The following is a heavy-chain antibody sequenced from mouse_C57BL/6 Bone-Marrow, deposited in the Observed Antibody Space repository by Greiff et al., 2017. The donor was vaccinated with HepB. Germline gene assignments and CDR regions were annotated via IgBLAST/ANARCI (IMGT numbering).Heavy chain of an antibody. CDR1: GFNIKNTY. J-gene: IGHJ4*01. CDR3: TSRDYYAMDY. CDR2: IDPEDGDT. Sequence: VQLQQSVAELVRPGASVKLSCTASGFNIKNTYMHWVKQRPEQGLEWIGRIDPEDGDTEYAPKFQGKATMTADTSSNTAYLQLSSLTSEDTAVYYCTSRDYYAMDYWGQGTSVTVSS. D-gene: IGHD3-3*01. V-gene: IGHV14-1*01.